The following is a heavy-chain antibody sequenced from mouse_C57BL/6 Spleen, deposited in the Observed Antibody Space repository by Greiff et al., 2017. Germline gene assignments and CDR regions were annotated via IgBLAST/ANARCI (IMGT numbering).Heavy chain of an antibody. CDR3: TRSSPYYYSRDY. CDR2: IDPETGGT. J-gene: IGHJ4*01. CDR1: GYTFTDYE. V-gene: IGHV1-15*01. D-gene: IGHD1-1*01. Sequence: QVQPQQSGAELVRPGASVTLSCKASGYTFTDYEMHWVKQTPVHGLEWIGAIDPETGGTAYNQKFKGKAILTADKSSSSAYMELRSLTSEDSAVYYCTRSSPYYYSRDYWGQGTSVTVSS.